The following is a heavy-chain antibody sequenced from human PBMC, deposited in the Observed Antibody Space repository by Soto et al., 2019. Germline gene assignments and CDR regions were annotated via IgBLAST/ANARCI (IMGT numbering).Heavy chain of an antibody. CDR2: ISYDGSNK. J-gene: IGHJ4*02. CDR1: GFTFSSYG. V-gene: IGHV3-30*18. CDR3: AKDKRKICDYYFDY. Sequence: QVQLVESGGGVVQPGRALRLSCAASGFTFSSYGMHWVRQAPGKGLEWVAVISYDGSNKYYADSVKGRFTISRDNSKNTLYLQMNSLRAEDTAVYYCAKDKRKICDYYFDYRGQGTLVTVSS. D-gene: IGHD2-21*01.